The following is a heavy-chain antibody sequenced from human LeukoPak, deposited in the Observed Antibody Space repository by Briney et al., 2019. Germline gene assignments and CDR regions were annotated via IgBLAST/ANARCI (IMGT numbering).Heavy chain of an antibody. CDR3: ARDWYYYDSSGYYYALRY. CDR1: GGTFSSYA. D-gene: IGHD3-22*01. V-gene: IGHV1-69*13. J-gene: IGHJ4*02. CDR2: IIPIFGTA. Sequence: SVKVSCKASGGTFSSYAISWVRQAPGQGLEWMGGIIPIFGTANYAQKFQGRVTITADESTSTAYLELSSLRSEDTAVYYCARDWYYYDSSGYYYALRYWGQGTLVTVSS.